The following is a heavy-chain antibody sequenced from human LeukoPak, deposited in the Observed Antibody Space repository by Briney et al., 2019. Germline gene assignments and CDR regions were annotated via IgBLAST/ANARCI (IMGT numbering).Heavy chain of an antibody. Sequence: ASVKVSCKASGYTFTSYDINWVRQATGQGREWMGWMNPISGKTSYAQKFQGTVTMTTDTSISTAYMELSRLRVDDTAVYYCARNKEVKPRDYGGQGTLVTVS. CDR2: MNPISGKT. CDR3: ARNKEVKPRDY. J-gene: IGHJ4*02. CDR1: GYTFTSYD. V-gene: IGHV1-8*01.